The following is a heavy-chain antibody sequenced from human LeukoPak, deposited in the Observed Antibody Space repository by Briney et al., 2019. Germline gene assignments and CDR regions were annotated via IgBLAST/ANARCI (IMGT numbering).Heavy chain of an antibody. V-gene: IGHV4-39*01. CDR3: ARQVSLSYYYYLDV. CDR1: GDSISNISYY. J-gene: IGHJ6*03. CDR2: IYYSGST. Sequence: SETLSLTCTVPGDSISNISYYWGWIRQPPGKGLEWIGTIYYSGSTYYNPSLKSRVTISVDTSKNQFSLKLSSVTAADTAVYYCARQVSLSYYYYLDVWGKGTTVTISS.